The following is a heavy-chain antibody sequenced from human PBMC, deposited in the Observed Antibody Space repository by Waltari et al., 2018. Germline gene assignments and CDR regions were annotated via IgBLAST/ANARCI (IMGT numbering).Heavy chain of an antibody. CDR1: GFDFSSCT. CDR2: ISSNNNYI. V-gene: IGHV3-21*06. Sequence: EMQLVESGGGLVKPGGSLSLSCSASGFDFSSCTLNWVRQAPGKGLEWVSSISSNNNYIYYADSVKGRFTVSRDNTKNSLYLQMNSPRAEDTALYYCARDLDYGDYYGLDVWGQGTTVTVSS. J-gene: IGHJ6*01. CDR3: ARDLDYGDYYGLDV. D-gene: IGHD4-17*01.